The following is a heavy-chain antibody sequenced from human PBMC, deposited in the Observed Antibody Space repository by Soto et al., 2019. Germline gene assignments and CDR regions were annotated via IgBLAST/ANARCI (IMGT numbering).Heavy chain of an antibody. J-gene: IGHJ4*02. V-gene: IGHV3-7*01. D-gene: IGHD3-9*01. CDR3: ARDQWARANYDILTGYYIDY. Sequence: EVQLVESGGGLVQPGGSLRLSCAASGFTFSSYWMSWVRQAPGKGLEWVANIKQDGSEKYYVDSVKGRFTISRDNAKNSLYLQMNSLRAEDTAVYYCARDQWARANYDILTGYYIDYWGQGTLVTVSS. CDR2: IKQDGSEK. CDR1: GFTFSSYW.